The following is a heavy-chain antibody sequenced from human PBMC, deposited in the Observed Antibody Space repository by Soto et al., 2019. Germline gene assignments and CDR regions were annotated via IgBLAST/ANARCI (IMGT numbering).Heavy chain of an antibody. V-gene: IGHV1-18*01. CDR1: GYTFTSYG. D-gene: IGHD1-26*01. J-gene: IGHJ6*02. Sequence: QVQLVQSGAEVKKPGASVKVSCKASGYTFTSYGISWVRQAPGQGLEWMGWISAYNGNTNYAQKLQGRVTMTTDTSXTTAYMELRSLRSDDTAVYYCARVMGATRSNYGMDVWGQGTTVTVSS. CDR3: ARVMGATRSNYGMDV. CDR2: ISAYNGNT.